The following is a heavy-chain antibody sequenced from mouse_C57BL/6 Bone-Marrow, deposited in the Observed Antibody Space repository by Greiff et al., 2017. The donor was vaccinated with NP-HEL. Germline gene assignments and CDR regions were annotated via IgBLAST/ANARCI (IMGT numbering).Heavy chain of an antibody. Sequence: QVQLKQPGTELVKPGASVKLSCKASGYTFTSYWMHWVKQRPGQGLGWIGNINPSNGGTNYNEKFKSKATLTVDKSSSTAYMQLSSLTSEDSAVYYCARSGEYGYDENYAMDYWGQGTSVTVSS. V-gene: IGHV1-53*01. CDR1: GYTFTSYW. CDR3: ARSGEYGYDENYAMDY. CDR2: INPSNGGT. D-gene: IGHD2-2*01. J-gene: IGHJ4*01.